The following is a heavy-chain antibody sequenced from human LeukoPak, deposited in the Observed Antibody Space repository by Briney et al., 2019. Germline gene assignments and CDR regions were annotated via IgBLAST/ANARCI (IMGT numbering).Heavy chain of an antibody. CDR2: IYYSGST. J-gene: IGHJ4*02. V-gene: IGHV4-59*01. CDR3: ASSDMVRGILFDY. CDR1: GDSISSYY. D-gene: IGHD3-10*01. Sequence: SETLSVTCTGPGDSISSYYWSWIRQPPRKGLEWIGYIYYSGSTNYNPSLKSRVTISVDTSKNQFSLKLSSVTAADTAVYYCASSDMVRGILFDYWGQGTLVTVSS.